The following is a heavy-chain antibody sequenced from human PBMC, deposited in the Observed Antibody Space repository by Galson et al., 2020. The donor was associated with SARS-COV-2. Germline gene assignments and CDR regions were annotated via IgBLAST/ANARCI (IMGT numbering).Heavy chain of an antibody. V-gene: IGHV4-4*02. CDR1: GGSISSSNW. CDR3: ASITPPPNIAAAGLRGWFDP. CDR2: IYHSGST. Sequence: SETLSLTCAVSGGSISSSNWWSWVRQPPGKGMEWIGEIYHSGSTNYHPSLKSRVTISVDKSKNQFSLKLSSVTAADTAVYYCASITPPPNIAAAGLRGWFDPWGQGTLVTVSS. D-gene: IGHD6-13*01. J-gene: IGHJ5*02.